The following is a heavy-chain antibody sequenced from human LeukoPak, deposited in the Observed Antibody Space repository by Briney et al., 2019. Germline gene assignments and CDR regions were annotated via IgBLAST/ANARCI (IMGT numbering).Heavy chain of an antibody. CDR1: GFTFSSYG. CDR2: ISSSGSTI. CDR3: AILRGGTVASFEY. V-gene: IGHV3-48*03. J-gene: IGHJ4*02. D-gene: IGHD3-16*01. Sequence: PGGSLRLSCAASGFTFSSYGMNWVRQAPGKGLEWVSYISSSGSTIYYADSVKGRFTISRDNAKNSLYLQMNSLRVEDTAVYYCAILRGGTVASFEYWGQGTLVTVSS.